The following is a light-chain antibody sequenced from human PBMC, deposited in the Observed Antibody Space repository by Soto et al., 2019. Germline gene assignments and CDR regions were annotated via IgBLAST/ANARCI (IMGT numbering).Light chain of an antibody. V-gene: IGKV3-15*01. CDR3: QQYNNWPWT. J-gene: IGKJ1*01. Sequence: DIVMTQSPASLSVSPGESVTLSYRASQSVASNLAWYQQKPGQAPRLLIYGASTRAPGFPARFSGSGSGTDFTLTISSLQSEDFGVYYCQQYNNWPWTFGQGTKVDI. CDR2: GAS. CDR1: QSVASN.